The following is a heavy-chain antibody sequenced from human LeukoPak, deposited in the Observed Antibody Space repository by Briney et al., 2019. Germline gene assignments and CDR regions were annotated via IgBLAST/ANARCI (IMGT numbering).Heavy chain of an antibody. CDR3: ARDLRMGSSGYYYVPFDY. V-gene: IGHV1-18*01. J-gene: IGHJ4*02. CDR2: ISGYNGNT. Sequence: ASVKVSCKASGYTFTSYGISWVRQAPGQGLEWMGWISGYNGNTNYAQKLQGRVTMTTDTSTSTAYMELRSLRSDDTAVYYCARDLRMGSSGYYYVPFDYWGQGTLVTVSS. D-gene: IGHD3-22*01. CDR1: GYTFTSYG.